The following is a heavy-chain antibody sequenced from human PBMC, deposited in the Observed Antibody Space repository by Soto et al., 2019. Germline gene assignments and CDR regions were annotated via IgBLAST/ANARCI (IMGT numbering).Heavy chain of an antibody. Sequence: EVQLVESGGGLVKPGGSLRLSCADSGFTVNRHTMNWVRQAPGKRLEWVSSITSSTTYIYYADSVKGRFTISRDNAENSLYLQMNSLRSEDTTVYYCAREYSGYEGFDYGGQGTLVTVSS. CDR2: ITSSTTYI. CDR3: AREYSGYEGFDY. V-gene: IGHV3-21*01. CDR1: GFTVNRHT. D-gene: IGHD5-12*01. J-gene: IGHJ4*02.